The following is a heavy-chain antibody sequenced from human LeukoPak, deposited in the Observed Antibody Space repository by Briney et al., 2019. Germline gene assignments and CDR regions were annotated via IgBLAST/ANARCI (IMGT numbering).Heavy chain of an antibody. CDR3: ARHVVRLGYSYGMDV. V-gene: IGHV4-39*01. CDR2: GYYSGNT. J-gene: IGHJ6*02. CDR1: GGSISSSSYY. D-gene: IGHD3-16*01. Sequence: SETLSLTCTVSGGSISSSSYYWGWIRQPPGKGLEWIGNGYYSGNTYQNPSLKSRVTISIDTSKNQFSLKLSSVTAADTAVYYCARHVVRLGYSYGMDVWGQGTTVTVSS.